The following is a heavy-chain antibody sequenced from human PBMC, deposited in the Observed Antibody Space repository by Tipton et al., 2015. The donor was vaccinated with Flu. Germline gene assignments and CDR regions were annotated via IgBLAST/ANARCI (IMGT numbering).Heavy chain of an antibody. CDR2: IWYDGGKT. Sequence: SLRLSCAASGFQFTIFGMHWVRQAPGKGLEWVSFIWYDGGKTCYADSVKGRFTISRDDSKNTVYLQMHSLTAEDTGVYYCARDGPEWNYFAYMDVWGKGTAVTVS. J-gene: IGHJ6*03. CDR1: GFQFTIFG. D-gene: IGHD3-3*01. CDR3: ARDGPEWNYFAYMDV. V-gene: IGHV3-33*04.